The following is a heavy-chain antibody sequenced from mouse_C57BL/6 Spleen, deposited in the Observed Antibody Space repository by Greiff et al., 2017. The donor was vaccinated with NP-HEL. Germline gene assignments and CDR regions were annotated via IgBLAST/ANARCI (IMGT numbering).Heavy chain of an antibody. CDR3: AREDLTGTMTY. J-gene: IGHJ2*01. CDR1: GYTFTDYY. V-gene: IGHV1-26*01. CDR2: INPNNGGT. D-gene: IGHD4-1*01. Sequence: VQLQQSGPELVKPGASVKISCKASGYTFTDYYMNWVKQSHGKSLEWIGDINPNNGGTSYNQKFKGKATLTVDKSSSTAYMELRSLTSEDSAVYYCAREDLTGTMTYWGQGTTLTVSS.